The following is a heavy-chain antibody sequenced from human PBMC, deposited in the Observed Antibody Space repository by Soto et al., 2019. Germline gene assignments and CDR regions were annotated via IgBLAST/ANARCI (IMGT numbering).Heavy chain of an antibody. Sequence: PGGSLRLSCAASGFTFSSYAMHWVRQAPGKGLEWVAVISYDGSNKYYADSVKGRFTISRDNSKNTLYLQMNSLRAEDTAVYYCARGVDSSGWSRFDYWGQGTPVTVSS. V-gene: IGHV3-30-3*01. CDR2: ISYDGSNK. CDR3: ARGVDSSGWSRFDY. CDR1: GFTFSSYA. D-gene: IGHD6-19*01. J-gene: IGHJ4*02.